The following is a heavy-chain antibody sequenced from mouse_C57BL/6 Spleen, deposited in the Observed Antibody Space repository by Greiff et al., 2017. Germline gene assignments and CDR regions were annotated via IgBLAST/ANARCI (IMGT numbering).Heavy chain of an antibody. CDR1: GYTFTSYW. V-gene: IGHV1-53*01. CDR3: ATTVVARWDFDV. CDR2: INPSNGGT. Sequence: VQLQQPGTELVKPGASVKLSCKASGYTFTSYWMHWVKQRPGQGLEWIGNINPSNGGTNYNEKFKSKATLTVDKSSSTAYMQLISLTSEDSAVSYCATTVVARWDFDVWGTGTTVTVSS. D-gene: IGHD1-1*01. J-gene: IGHJ1*03.